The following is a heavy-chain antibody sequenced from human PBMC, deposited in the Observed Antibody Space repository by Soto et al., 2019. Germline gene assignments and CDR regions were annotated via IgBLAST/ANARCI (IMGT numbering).Heavy chain of an antibody. CDR3: AREWRDYYFDY. CDR2: IYYSGST. V-gene: IGHV4-31*03. J-gene: IGHJ4*02. Sequence: QVQLQESGPGLVKPSQTLSLTCTVSGGSISSGGYYWSWIRQHPGKGLEWIGYIYYSGSTYYNPSLQSRVTISVEPSKNQFSLKLSSVTAADTAVYYCAREWRDYYFDYWGQGTLVTVSS. CDR1: GGSISSGGYY.